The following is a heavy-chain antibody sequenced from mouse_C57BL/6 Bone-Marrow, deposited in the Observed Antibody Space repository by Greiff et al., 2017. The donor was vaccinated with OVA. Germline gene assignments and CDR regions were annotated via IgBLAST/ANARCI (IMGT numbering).Heavy chain of an antibody. CDR2: SRNKANDYTT. D-gene: IGHD4-1*01. J-gene: IGHJ3*01. CDR1: GFTISDLY. CDR3: ARDASGTGPFAY. V-gene: IGHV7-1*01. Sequence: EVHLVESGGGLVQSGRSLRLSCATSGFTISDLYMEWVRQAPGKGLEWIAASRNKANDYTTEYSASVKGRFIVSRDTSQSILYLQMNALRAEDTAIYYCARDASGTGPFAYWGQGTLVTVSA.